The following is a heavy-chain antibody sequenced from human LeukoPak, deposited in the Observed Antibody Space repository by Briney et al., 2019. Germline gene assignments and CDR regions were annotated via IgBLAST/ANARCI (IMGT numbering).Heavy chain of an antibody. CDR3: AKLYGDYKHAFPL. CDR2: IYSGGST. D-gene: IGHD4-17*01. Sequence: GGSLRLSCAASGFTVSSNYMSWVRQAPGKGLEWVSVIYSGGSTYYEDSVKGRFTISRDNSKSTLYLQMNSLSAEDTALYYCAKLYGDYKHAFPLWGQGTMVTVSS. V-gene: IGHV3-53*01. J-gene: IGHJ3*01. CDR1: GFTVSSNY.